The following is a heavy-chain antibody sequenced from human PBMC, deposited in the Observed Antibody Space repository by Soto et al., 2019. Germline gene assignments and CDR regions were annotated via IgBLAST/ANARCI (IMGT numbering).Heavy chain of an antibody. CDR2: IRSKANSYAT. D-gene: IGHD1-26*01. Sequence: EVQLVESGGGLVQPGGSLKLSCAASGFTFSGSAMHWVRQASGKGLEWVGRIRSKANSYATAYAASVKGRFTISRDDSKNTAYLQMNSLKTEDTAVYYCTRLSRWEPYYFDYWGQGTLVTVSS. CDR3: TRLSRWEPYYFDY. J-gene: IGHJ4*02. CDR1: GFTFSGSA. V-gene: IGHV3-73*02.